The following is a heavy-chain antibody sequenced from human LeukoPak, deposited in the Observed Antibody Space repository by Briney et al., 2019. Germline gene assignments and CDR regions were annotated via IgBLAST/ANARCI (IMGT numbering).Heavy chain of an antibody. CDR2: ISSSGSTI. D-gene: IGHD2-2*01. CDR1: GFTFSDYY. V-gene: IGHV3-11*01. Sequence: PGGSLRLSCAASGFTFSDYYMSWIRQAPGKGLEWVSYISSSGSTIYYADSVKGRFTISRHNAKNSLYLQMNSLRAEDTAVYYCARAKWDIVVVPAGMDVWGQGTTVTVSS. J-gene: IGHJ6*02. CDR3: ARAKWDIVVVPAGMDV.